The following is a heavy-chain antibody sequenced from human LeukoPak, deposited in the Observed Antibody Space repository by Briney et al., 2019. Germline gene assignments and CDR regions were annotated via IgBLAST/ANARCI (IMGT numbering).Heavy chain of an antibody. J-gene: IGHJ4*02. Sequence: PGGSLRLSCAASGFTVSSNYMSWVRQAPGKGLEWVSVIYSGGSTYYADSVKGRFTISRDNSKNTLYLQMNSLRAEDTAVYYCARDSLFPFVPHVYWGQGTLVTGSS. V-gene: IGHV3-53*01. CDR2: IYSGGST. D-gene: IGHD6-6*01. CDR3: ARDSLFPFVPHVY. CDR1: GFTVSSNY.